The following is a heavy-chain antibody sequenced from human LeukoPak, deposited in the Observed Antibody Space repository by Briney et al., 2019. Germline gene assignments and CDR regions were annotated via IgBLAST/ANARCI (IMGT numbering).Heavy chain of an antibody. Sequence: PGGSLRLSCAASGFTFSSYGMHWVRQAPGKGLEWVAVIYYDGSIKYYADSVKGRFTISRDNSKNTLYLQMNCLRAEDTAVYYCAKDRDRFENLGDWGQRILVSVSS. CDR2: IYYDGSIK. CDR3: AKDRDRFENLGD. J-gene: IGHJ4*02. D-gene: IGHD3-10*01. V-gene: IGHV3-33*06. CDR1: GFTFSSYG.